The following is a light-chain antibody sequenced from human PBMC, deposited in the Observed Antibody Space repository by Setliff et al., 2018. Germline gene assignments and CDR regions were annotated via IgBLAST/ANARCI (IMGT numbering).Light chain of an antibody. V-gene: IGLV2-14*02. Sequence: QSALTQPASVSGSPGQSITISCTGTNSYVGSYHVVSWYQQHPGKAPKLLIYEVTKRPSGVSNRFSGSYSGNTASLTISGLQAEDEADYYCSSYTSRTTLDVFGTGTKV. CDR3: SSYTSRTTLDV. CDR2: EVT. CDR1: NSYVGSYHV. J-gene: IGLJ1*01.